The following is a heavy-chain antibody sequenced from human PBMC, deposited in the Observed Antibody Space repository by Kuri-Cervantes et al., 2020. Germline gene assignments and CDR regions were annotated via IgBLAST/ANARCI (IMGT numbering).Heavy chain of an antibody. V-gene: IGHV3-13*01. Sequence: GSLRLSCAASGFTFSSYDMHWVRQATGKGLEWVSAIGTAGDTYYPGSVKGRFTISRENAKNSLYLQMNSLRAGDTAVYYCARVMYSSGWYDYWGQGTLVTVSS. CDR3: ARVMYSSGWYDY. J-gene: IGHJ4*02. CDR1: GFTFSSYD. CDR2: IGTAGDT. D-gene: IGHD6-19*01.